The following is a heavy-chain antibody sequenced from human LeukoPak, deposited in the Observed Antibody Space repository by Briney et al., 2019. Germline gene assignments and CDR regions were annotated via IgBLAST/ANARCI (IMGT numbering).Heavy chain of an antibody. V-gene: IGHV3-30*02. CDR3: VRERFHGSGAPRYDY. J-gene: IGHJ4*02. Sequence: HPGGSLRLSCAASGFTFSSYGMHWVRQAPGKGLEWVTFIRYDGSNKYYADSVKGRFTISRDNSKNTLYLQMNSLRAEDTAVYYCVRERFHGSGAPRYDYWGQGTLVTVPS. CDR2: IRYDGSNK. CDR1: GFTFSSYG. D-gene: IGHD3-10*01.